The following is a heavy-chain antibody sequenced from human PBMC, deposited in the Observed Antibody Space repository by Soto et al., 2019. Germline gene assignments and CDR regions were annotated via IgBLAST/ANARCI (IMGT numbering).Heavy chain of an antibody. D-gene: IGHD3-10*01. CDR3: AKDAISMVRGVNNWFDP. J-gene: IGHJ5*02. Sequence: GGSLRLSXAASGFTFSSYAMTWVRQAPGKGLEWVSGISGGGGVSTYYADSVKGRFTISRDNSMNTLYLQMNRLRAEDTAVYYCAKDAISMVRGVNNWFDPWGQGTLVTVSS. V-gene: IGHV3-23*01. CDR1: GFTFSSYA. CDR2: ISGGGGVST.